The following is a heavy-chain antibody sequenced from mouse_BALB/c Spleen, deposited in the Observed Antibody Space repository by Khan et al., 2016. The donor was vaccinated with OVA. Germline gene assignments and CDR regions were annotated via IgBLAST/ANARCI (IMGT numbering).Heavy chain of an antibody. V-gene: IGHV3-8*02. CDR1: GYSITSGY. CDR2: ICSSDRT. CDR3: ARWNYRYDGYFDY. D-gene: IGHD2-14*01. J-gene: IGHJ2*01. Sequence: EVQLQESGPSLVKPSQTLSLTCSVTGYSITSGYWNWIRKFPGNKLEYMGYICSSDRTSYNPSLTSRISITRYTSKNQYYLQLKSVTTEDTATCYCARWNYRYDGYFDYWCQGTTLTVSS.